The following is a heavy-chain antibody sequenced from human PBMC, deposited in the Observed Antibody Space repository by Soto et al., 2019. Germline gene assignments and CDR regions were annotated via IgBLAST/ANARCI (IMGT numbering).Heavy chain of an antibody. CDR1: GDRFVDLW. D-gene: IGHD5-12*01. CDR2: IYPGDSDT. CDR3: AKDSYDDAFDI. V-gene: IGHV5-51*01. Sequence: PGVLLRNLRRGAGDRFVDLWIGRVSQMPGKGLEWMGIIYPGDSDTRYSPSVQGQVTISADKSISTAYLQWSSLKASDTAMYYCAKDSYDDAFDILRKGTMVTVTS. J-gene: IGHJ3*02.